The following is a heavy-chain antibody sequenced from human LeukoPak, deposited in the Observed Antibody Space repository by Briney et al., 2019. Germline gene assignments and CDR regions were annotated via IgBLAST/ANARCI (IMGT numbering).Heavy chain of an antibody. V-gene: IGHV4-59*01. CDR3: ARGDRYWYFDL. J-gene: IGHJ2*01. CDR2: MYYSGTT. Sequence: SSETLSLTCTVSGGSMSPNYWSWIRQTPGKGLEWIAYMYYSGTTIDNPSFKSRVTISVDTSKNQFSLRLSSVTAADTARYFCARGDRYWYFDLWGRGTLVTVSS. D-gene: IGHD2-21*01. CDR1: GGSMSPNY.